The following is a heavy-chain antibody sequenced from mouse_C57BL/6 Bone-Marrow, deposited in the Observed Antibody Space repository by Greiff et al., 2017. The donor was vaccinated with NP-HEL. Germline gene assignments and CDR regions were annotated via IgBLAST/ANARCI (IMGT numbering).Heavy chain of an antibody. CDR3: ARGYYGSSLYAMDY. CDR1: GYTFTSYW. Sequence: VQLVESGAELVKPGASVKLSCKASGYTFTSYWMHWVQPSPGQGLEWIGMIHPNSGSTNYNEKFKSKATLTVDKSSSTAYMQLSSLTSEDSAVYYCARGYYGSSLYAMDYWGQGTSVTVSS. J-gene: IGHJ4*01. CDR2: IHPNSGST. V-gene: IGHV1-64*01. D-gene: IGHD1-1*01.